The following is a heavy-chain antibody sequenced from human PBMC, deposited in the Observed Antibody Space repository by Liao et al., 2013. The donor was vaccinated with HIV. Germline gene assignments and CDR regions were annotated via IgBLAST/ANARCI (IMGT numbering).Heavy chain of an antibody. J-gene: IGHJ4*02. CDR3: ARGRGXVAGYFDY. CDR1: GGSISSYY. D-gene: IGHD6-19*01. CDR2: IYYSGST. V-gene: IGHV4-59*01. Sequence: QVQLQESGPGLVKPSETLSLTCTVSGGSISSYYWTWIRQPPGKGLDWIGYIYYSGSTNYNPSLKSRVTISVDTSKNQFSLKLSSVTAADTAVYYCARGRGXVAGYFDYWGQGTLVTVSS.